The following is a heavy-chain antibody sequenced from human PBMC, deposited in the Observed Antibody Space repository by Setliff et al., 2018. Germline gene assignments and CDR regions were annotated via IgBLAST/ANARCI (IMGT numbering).Heavy chain of an antibody. CDR2: ISSSSFYT. CDR3: ARSTYEFKEDYYYYMDV. V-gene: IGHV3-11*03. Sequence: GGSLRLSCAASGFTFSDYAMSWIRQAPGRGLEWVSYISSSSFYTNYADSVKGRFTISRDNAKNSLYLQMNSLRAEDTAVYYRARSTYEFKEDYYYYMDVWGKGTTVTVSS. D-gene: IGHD2-21*01. CDR1: GFTFSDYA. J-gene: IGHJ6*03.